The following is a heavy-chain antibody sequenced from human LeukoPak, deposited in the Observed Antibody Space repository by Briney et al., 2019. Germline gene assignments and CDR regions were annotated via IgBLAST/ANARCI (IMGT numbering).Heavy chain of an antibody. CDR2: ISGSGGST. J-gene: IGHJ4*02. Sequence: GGSLRLSCVGSEFTFRSYAMSWVRQAPGKGLEWVSAISGSGGSTYYADSVKGRFTISRDNSKNTLYLQMNSLRAEDTAVYYCARGVSGWELIFDYWGQGTLVTVSS. CDR3: ARGVSGWELIFDY. D-gene: IGHD1-26*01. V-gene: IGHV3-23*01. CDR1: EFTFRSYA.